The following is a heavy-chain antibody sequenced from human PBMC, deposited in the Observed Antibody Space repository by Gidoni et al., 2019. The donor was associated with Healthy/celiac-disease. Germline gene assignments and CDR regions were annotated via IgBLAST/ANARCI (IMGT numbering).Heavy chain of an antibody. V-gene: IGHV3-49*04. Sequence: EVQLVESGGGLVQPGRSLRLSCTASGFTFGDYAMSWVRQAPGKGLEWVGFIRSKANGGTTEYAASVKGRFTISRDDSKSIAYLKMNSLKTEDTAVYYCTSARPGIAAAGTEAVAVLFDYWGQGTLVTVSS. CDR2: IRSKANGGTT. CDR1: GFTFGDYA. CDR3: TSARPGIAAAGTEAVAVLFDY. D-gene: IGHD6-13*01. J-gene: IGHJ4*02.